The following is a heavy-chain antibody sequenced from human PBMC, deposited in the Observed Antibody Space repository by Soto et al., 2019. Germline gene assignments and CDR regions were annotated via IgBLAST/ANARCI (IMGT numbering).Heavy chain of an antibody. CDR2: AYHSGST. Sequence: SETLSLTCAVSGDSISSRNWWSWVRQPPGKGLEWIGEAYHSGSTNYNPSLKSRVTISVDKSKNHFSLSLTSVTAADTAVYYCARPTVTANHNYFDSWGQGTLVTVSS. D-gene: IGHD4-17*01. CDR1: GDSISSRNW. J-gene: IGHJ5*01. V-gene: IGHV4-4*02. CDR3: ARPTVTANHNYFDS.